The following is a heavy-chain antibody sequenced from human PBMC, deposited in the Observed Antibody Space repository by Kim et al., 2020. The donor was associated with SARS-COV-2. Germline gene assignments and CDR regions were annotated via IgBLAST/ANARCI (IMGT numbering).Heavy chain of an antibody. J-gene: IGHJ5*02. Sequence: SETLSLTCTVSGGSISSYYWSWIRQPPGKGLEWIGYIYYSGSTNYNPSLKSRVTISVDTSKNQFSLKLSSVTAADTAVYYCARLWGNYDILTGYSRGFDPWGQGTLVTVSS. CDR1: GGSISSYY. D-gene: IGHD3-9*01. CDR2: IYYSGST. CDR3: ARLWGNYDILTGYSRGFDP. V-gene: IGHV4-59*08.